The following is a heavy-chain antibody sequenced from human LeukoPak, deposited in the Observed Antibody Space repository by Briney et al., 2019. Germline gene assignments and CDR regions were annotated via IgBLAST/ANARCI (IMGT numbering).Heavy chain of an antibody. D-gene: IGHD6-19*01. CDR3: ARDKHSSGLIDY. CDR2: ISSSSSYI. Sequence: PGGSLRLSCAASGFTFSSYSMNWVRQAPGKGLEWVSSISSSSSYIYYADSAKGRFTISRDNAKNSLYLQMNSLRAEDTAVYYCARDKHSSGLIDYWGQGTLVTVSS. V-gene: IGHV3-21*01. J-gene: IGHJ4*02. CDR1: GFTFSSYS.